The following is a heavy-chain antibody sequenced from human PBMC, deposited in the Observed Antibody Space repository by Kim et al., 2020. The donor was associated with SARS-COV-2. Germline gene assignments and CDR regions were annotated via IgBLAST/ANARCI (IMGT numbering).Heavy chain of an antibody. V-gene: IGHV3-23*01. CDR3: AKDPSEMTTVTVYYFDY. CDR2: ISGSGGST. J-gene: IGHJ4*02. D-gene: IGHD4-17*01. Sequence: GGSLRLSCAASGFTFSSYAMSWVRQAPGKGLEWVSAISGSGGSTYYADSVRGRFTFSRDNSKNTLYLQMTSLRAEDTAVYYCAKDPSEMTTVTVYYFDYWGQGTLVTVSS. CDR1: GFTFSSYA.